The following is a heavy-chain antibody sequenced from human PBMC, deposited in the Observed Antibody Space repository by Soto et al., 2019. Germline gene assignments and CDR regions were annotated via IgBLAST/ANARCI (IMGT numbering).Heavy chain of an antibody. CDR3: ARTNSGYDRWFDP. CDR1: YGSISSYF. J-gene: IGHJ5*02. D-gene: IGHD5-12*01. CDR2: IYDSGST. V-gene: IGHV4-59*01. Sequence: PSETLSLTCTVSYGSISSYFWSWIRQPPGKGLEWVGYIYDSGSTNYNPSLKSRATISVDTSKNQFSLKLSSVTAADTAVYYCARTNSGYDRWFDPWGQGTPVTVSS.